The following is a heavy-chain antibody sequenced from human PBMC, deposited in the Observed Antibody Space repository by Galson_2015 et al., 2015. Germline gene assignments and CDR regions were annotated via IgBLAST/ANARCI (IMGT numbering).Heavy chain of an antibody. CDR2: ISGSGGST. CDR1: GFTFSSYA. D-gene: IGHD2-21*02. J-gene: IGHJ1*01. CDR3: AKDPYCGGDCYPFAAEYFQH. Sequence: SLRLSCAASGFTFSSYAMSWVRQAPGKGLEWVSAISGSGGSTYYADSVKGRFTISRDNSKNTLYLQMNSLRAEDTAVYYCAKDPYCGGDCYPFAAEYFQHWGQGTLVTVSS. V-gene: IGHV3-23*01.